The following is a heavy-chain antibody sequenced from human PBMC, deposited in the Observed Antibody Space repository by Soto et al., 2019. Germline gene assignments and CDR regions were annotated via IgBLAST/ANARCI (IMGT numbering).Heavy chain of an antibody. V-gene: IGHV3-30*18. J-gene: IGHJ3*02. CDR1: GFTFSSYG. CDR3: AKGADIVFGEDAFDI. CDR2: ISYDGSNK. Sequence: PGGSLRLSCAASGFTFSSYGMHWVRQAPGKGLEWVAVISYDGSNKYYADSVKGRFTISRDNSKNTLYLQMNSLGAEDTAVYYCAKGADIVFGEDAFDIWGQGTMVTVSS. D-gene: IGHD5-12*01.